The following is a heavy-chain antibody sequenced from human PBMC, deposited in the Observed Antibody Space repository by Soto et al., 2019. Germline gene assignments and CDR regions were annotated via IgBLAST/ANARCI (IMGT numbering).Heavy chain of an antibody. J-gene: IGHJ6*02. Sequence: GASVKVSCKASGGTFSSYAISWVRQAPGQGLEWMGGIIPIFGTANYAQKFQGRVTITADESTSTAYMELSSLRSEDTAVYYCAREGNQWLVVNGMDVWGQGTTVTVSS. CDR1: GGTFSSYA. D-gene: IGHD6-19*01. CDR3: AREGNQWLVVNGMDV. CDR2: IIPIFGTA. V-gene: IGHV1-69*13.